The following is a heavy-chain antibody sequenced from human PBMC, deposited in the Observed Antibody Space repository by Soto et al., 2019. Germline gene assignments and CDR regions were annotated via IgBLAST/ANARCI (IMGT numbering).Heavy chain of an antibody. D-gene: IGHD5-12*01. V-gene: IGHV3-30*18. CDR3: AKGVVATTRGVFDY. CDR2: ISYDGSNK. J-gene: IGHJ4*02. CDR1: GFTFSSYG. Sequence: VQLVESGGGVVQPGRSLRLSCAASGFTFSSYGMHWVRQAPGKGLEWVAVISYDGSNKYYADSVKGRFTISRDNSKNTLYLQMNSLRAEDTAVYYCAKGVVATTRGVFDYWGQGTLVTVSS.